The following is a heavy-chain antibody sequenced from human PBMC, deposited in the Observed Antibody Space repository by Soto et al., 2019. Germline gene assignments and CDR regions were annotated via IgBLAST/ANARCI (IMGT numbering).Heavy chain of an antibody. J-gene: IGHJ4*02. CDR2: ISSSSSTI. CDR1: GFTFSSYS. Sequence: EVQLVESGGGLVQPGGSLRLSCAASGFTFSSYSMNWVRQAPGKGLEWVSYISSSSSTIYYADSVKGRFTISRDNAKNSLYLQMHSLGDEDKPVYYCARSLGVYGRNYYDSSGFDYWGQGTLVTVSS. CDR3: ARSLGVYGRNYYDSSGFDY. D-gene: IGHD3-22*01. V-gene: IGHV3-48*02.